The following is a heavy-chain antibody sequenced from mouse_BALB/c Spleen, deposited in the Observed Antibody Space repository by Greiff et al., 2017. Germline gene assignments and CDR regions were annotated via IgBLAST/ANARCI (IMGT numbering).Heavy chain of an antibody. CDR1: GYTFTDYA. J-gene: IGHJ3*01. Sequence: VQLQQSGAELVRPGVSVKISCKGSGYTFTDYAMHWVKQSHAKSLEWIGVISTYYGDASYNQKFKGKATMTVDKSSSTAYMELARLTSEDSAIYYCARGGYYGYQFAYWGQGTLVTVSA. CDR2: ISTYYGDA. V-gene: IGHV1S137*01. CDR3: ARGGYYGYQFAY. D-gene: IGHD1-2*01.